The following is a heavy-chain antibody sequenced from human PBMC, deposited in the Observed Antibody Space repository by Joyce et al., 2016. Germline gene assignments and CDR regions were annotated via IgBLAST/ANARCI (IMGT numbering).Heavy chain of an antibody. CDR2: ISCDCKFI. V-gene: IGHV3-21*02. CDR1: GFMFSTSS. Sequence: EVQLVESGGGLVKPGGSLKMSCAASGFMFSTSSISWFRQAPGQGLVWVSAISCDCKFIYHADSVRGRFTVSCDNAENSLYLQMKSLRVEDTAVYFCARGGLVYDYSMDVWGQGTTVIVSS. J-gene: IGHJ6*02. D-gene: IGHD2-21*01. CDR3: ARGGLVYDYSMDV.